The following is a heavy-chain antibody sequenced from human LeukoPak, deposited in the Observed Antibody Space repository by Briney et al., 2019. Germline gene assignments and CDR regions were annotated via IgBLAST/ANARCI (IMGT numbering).Heavy chain of an antibody. D-gene: IGHD3-16*01. J-gene: IGHJ4*02. CDR3: ARLAPYDSVWAFDY. V-gene: IGHV4-59*08. CDR2: IHFTGTT. CDR1: GGSISGDY. Sequence: KPSETLSLTCTVSGGSISGDYRTWIRQPPGKGLEWIGYIHFTGTTNYNPPLKSRVTISVDTSKNQFSLKLISVTAADTAVYYCARLAPYDSVWAFDYWGQGTLVTVSS.